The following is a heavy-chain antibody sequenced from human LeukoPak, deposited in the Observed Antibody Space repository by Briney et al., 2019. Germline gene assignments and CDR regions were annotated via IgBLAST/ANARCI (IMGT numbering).Heavy chain of an antibody. CDR3: ARDRGWFGEPTTRFDY. J-gene: IGHJ4*02. CDR2: MNPNSGNT. Sequence: VASVKVSCKASGYTFTSYDINWVRQATGQGLEWMGWMNPNSGNTGYAQKFQGRVTITRNTSISTAYMELSSLRSEDTAVYYCARDRGWFGEPTTRFDYWGQGTLVTVSS. D-gene: IGHD3-10*01. CDR1: GYTFTSYD. V-gene: IGHV1-8*03.